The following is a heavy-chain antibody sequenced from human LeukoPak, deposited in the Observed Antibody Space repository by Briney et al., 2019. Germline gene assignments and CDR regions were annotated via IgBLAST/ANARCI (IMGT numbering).Heavy chain of an antibody. CDR3: ARDFGIAVAGVYYYYGMDV. J-gene: IGHJ6*02. CDR2: IYSGGST. V-gene: IGHV3-53*04. Sequence: GGSLRLFCAASGFTVSSNYMRWVRQAAGKGLGWVSVIYSGGSTYYADSVKGRFTISRHNSKNTLYLQMNSLRAEDTAVYYCARDFGIAVAGVYYYYGMDVWGQGTTVTVSS. CDR1: GFTVSSNY. D-gene: IGHD6-19*01.